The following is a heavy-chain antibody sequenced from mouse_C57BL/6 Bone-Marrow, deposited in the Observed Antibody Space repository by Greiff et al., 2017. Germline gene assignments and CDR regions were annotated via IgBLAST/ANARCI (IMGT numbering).Heavy chain of an antibody. V-gene: IGHV2-2*01. D-gene: IGHD3-1*01. CDR2: IWSGGST. CDR1: GFSLTSYG. Sequence: VKLVESGPGLVQPSQSLSITCTVSGFSLTSYGVHWVRQSPGKGLEWLGVIWSGGSTDYNAAFISRLSISKDNSKSQVFFKMNSLQADDTAIYYCASPGARAYWGQGTLVTVSA. J-gene: IGHJ3*01. CDR3: ASPGARAY.